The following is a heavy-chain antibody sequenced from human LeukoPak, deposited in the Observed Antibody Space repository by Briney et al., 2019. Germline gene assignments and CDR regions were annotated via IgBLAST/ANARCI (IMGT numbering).Heavy chain of an antibody. CDR2: ISGGGGTV. J-gene: IGHJ5*02. D-gene: IGHD4/OR15-4a*01. Sequence: GGSLRLSCAASGFSFSDYYLTWIRQAPGKGLEWVSYISGGGGTVDYADSVKGRFTISRDNAKNSLYLQMNNLRVEDTAVYYCGRDPDYGGDPWGQGTPVTVSS. V-gene: IGHV3-11*04. CDR1: GFSFSDYY. CDR3: GRDPDYGGDP.